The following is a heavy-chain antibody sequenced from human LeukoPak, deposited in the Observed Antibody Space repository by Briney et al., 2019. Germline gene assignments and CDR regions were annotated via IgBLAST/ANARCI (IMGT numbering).Heavy chain of an antibody. D-gene: IGHD5-12*01. CDR3: AGLSGYDPYYFDY. CDR2: INPNSGGT. V-gene: IGHV1-2*02. J-gene: IGHJ4*02. CDR1: GYTFTVYY. Sequence: ASVKVSCKASGYTFTVYYAHWVRQAPGQGLEWMGCINPNSGGTDYAQKFQGRVTMTRDTSISTAYMGLSRLTSDDTAVYYCAGLSGYDPYYFDYWGQGTLVAVSS.